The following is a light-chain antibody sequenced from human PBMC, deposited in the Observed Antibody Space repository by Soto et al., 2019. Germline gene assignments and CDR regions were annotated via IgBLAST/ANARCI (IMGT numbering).Light chain of an antibody. CDR3: TSYTSSSTYV. V-gene: IGLV2-14*01. CDR1: SSDVGGYNY. CDR2: DVN. J-gene: IGLJ1*01. Sequence: QSALTQPASVSGSPGQSITISCTGTSSDVGGYNYVSWYQKHPGKAPKLMIYDVNNRPSGVSNRFSGSKSGNTASLTISGLQADDEADYYCTSYTSSSTYVFGTGTKLTVL.